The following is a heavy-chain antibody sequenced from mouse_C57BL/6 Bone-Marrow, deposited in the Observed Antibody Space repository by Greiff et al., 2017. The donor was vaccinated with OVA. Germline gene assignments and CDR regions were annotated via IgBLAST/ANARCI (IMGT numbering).Heavy chain of an antibody. D-gene: IGHD4-1*01. Sequence: VKLVESGPGLVQPSQSLSITCTVSGFSLTSYGVHWVRQSPGKGLEWLGVIWSGGSTDYNAAFISRLSISKDNSKSQVFFKMNSLQADDTAIYYCARNWDTRVYFDGWGQGTTLTVSS. CDR3: ARNWDTRVYFDG. J-gene: IGHJ2*01. CDR2: IWSGGST. V-gene: IGHV2-2*01. CDR1: GFSLTSYG.